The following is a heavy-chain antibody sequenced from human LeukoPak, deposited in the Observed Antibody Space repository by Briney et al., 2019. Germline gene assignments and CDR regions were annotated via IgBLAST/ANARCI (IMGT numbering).Heavy chain of an antibody. CDR2: MNPNSGNT. J-gene: IGHJ4*02. CDR1: GYTFTSYD. V-gene: IGHV1-8*01. Sequence: ASVKASGKASGYTFTSYDINWVRQATGQGLEWMGWMNPNSGNTGYAQKFQGRVTMTRNTSISTAYMELSSLRSEDTAVHYCARKGYYYDSSGLDYWGQGTLVTVSS. CDR3: ARKGYYYDSSGLDY. D-gene: IGHD3-22*01.